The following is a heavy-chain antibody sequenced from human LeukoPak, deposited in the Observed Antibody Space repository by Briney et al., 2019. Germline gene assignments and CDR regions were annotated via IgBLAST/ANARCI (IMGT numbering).Heavy chain of an antibody. D-gene: IGHD3-10*01. CDR1: GFTFSSYS. CDR2: ISSSSSYI. J-gene: IGHJ6*02. Sequence: GGSLRLSCAASGFTFSSYSMNWVRQAPGKGPEWVSSISSSSSYIYYADSVKGRFTISRDKSKNMLYLQMNSLRAEDTAVYYCARDPYYGSGKYYHGMDLWGQGTTVTVSS. V-gene: IGHV3-21*01. CDR3: ARDPYYGSGKYYHGMDL.